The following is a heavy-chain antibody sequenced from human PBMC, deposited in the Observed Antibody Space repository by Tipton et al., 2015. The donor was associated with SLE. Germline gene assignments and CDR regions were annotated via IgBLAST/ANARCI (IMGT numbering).Heavy chain of an antibody. V-gene: IGHV1-46*01. CDR2: INPSGGST. D-gene: IGHD5-12*01. CDR1: GYTFTSYY. CDR3: ARDASGYDSRAYNWFDP. Sequence: QVQLVQSGAEVKKPGASVKVSCKASGYTFTSYYMHWVRQAPGQGLEWMGIINPSGGSTSYAQKFQGRVTMTRDTSTSTVYMELSSLRSEDTAVYYCARDASGYDSRAYNWFDPWGQGTLVTVSS. J-gene: IGHJ5*02.